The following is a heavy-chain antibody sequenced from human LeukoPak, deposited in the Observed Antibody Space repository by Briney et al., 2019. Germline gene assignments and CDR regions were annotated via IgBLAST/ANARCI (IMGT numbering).Heavy chain of an antibody. V-gene: IGHV5-51*01. CDR1: GYTFTTYW. CDR2: IYPGDSDT. CDR3: ARHNREYASDSPLDY. D-gene: IGHD1-14*01. J-gene: IGHJ4*02. Sequence: GESLKISCKGSGYTFTTYWIGWVRQLPGKGLEWMGIIYPGDSDTRYSPPFQGQVTISADKSISTAYLQWSSLKASDTAMYYCARHNREYASDSPLDYWGQGTLVTVSS.